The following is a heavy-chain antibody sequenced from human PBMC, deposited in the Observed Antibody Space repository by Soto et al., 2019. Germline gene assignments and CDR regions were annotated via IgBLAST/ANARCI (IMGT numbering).Heavy chain of an antibody. V-gene: IGHV4-30-4*01. CDR2: IYYSGRT. Sequence: SETLSLTCIVSGGSISSDGYYWSWIRQPPGGGLEWIGYIYYSGRTHYNPSLASRLTISIDTSKDQLSLNLNSVTAADTAVYYCVRELSNSPDDFDAGGQGALVT. CDR3: VRELSNSPDDFDA. CDR1: GGSISSDGYY. J-gene: IGHJ4*02. D-gene: IGHD6-6*01.